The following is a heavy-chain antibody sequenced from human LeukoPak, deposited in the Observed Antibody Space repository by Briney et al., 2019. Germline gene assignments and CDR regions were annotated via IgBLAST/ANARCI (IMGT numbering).Heavy chain of an antibody. CDR2: ISAYNGNT. J-gene: IGHJ4*02. CDR3: ARGFRWSPRDY. V-gene: IGHV1-18*01. CDR1: GYTFTSYG. Sequence: GASVKVSCKASGYTFTSYGISWVRQAPGQGLEWMGWISAYNGNTNYAQKLQGRVTMTRDTSTSTVYMELSSLRSEDTAVYYCARGFRWSPRDYWGQGTLVTVSS. D-gene: IGHD3-3*01.